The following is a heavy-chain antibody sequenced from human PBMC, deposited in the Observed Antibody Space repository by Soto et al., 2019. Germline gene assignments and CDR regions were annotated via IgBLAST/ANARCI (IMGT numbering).Heavy chain of an antibody. Sequence: EVQLVESGGGLVQPGGSLRLSCAASGFTFSTYSINWVRQAPGKGLEWIAYISANSSVIYYADAVKGRFTISRNNAKNTLYLQMNSLRDEDTAVYYCARDRDAYCSKGICSGPYFDYWGQGTLVTVSS. CDR1: GFTFSTYS. CDR2: ISANSSVI. CDR3: ARDRDAYCSKGICSGPYFDY. V-gene: IGHV3-48*02. D-gene: IGHD2-8*01. J-gene: IGHJ4*02.